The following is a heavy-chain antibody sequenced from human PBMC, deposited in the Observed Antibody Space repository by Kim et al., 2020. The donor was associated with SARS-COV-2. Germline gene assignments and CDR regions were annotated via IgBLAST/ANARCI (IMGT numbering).Heavy chain of an antibody. J-gene: IGHJ3*01. CDR2: IKNRNEGGTV. Sequence: GGSLRLSCVASGFPFTSAWMIWVRQAPGKGLEWIGRIKNRNEGGTVDYAAPLKGRFTISRDDSKNLLFLQMDRLITEDTAMYYCATDWGSGSRWIRALDLWVRGTKVTVSS. D-gene: IGHD3-10*01. V-gene: IGHV3-15*01. CDR1: GFPFTSAW. CDR3: ATDWGSGSRWIRALDL.